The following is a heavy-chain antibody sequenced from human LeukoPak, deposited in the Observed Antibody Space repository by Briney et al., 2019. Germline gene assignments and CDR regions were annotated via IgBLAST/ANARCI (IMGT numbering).Heavy chain of an antibody. CDR3: ARRAALDY. D-gene: IGHD2-15*01. CDR1: GFTFSSYS. Sequence: GGSLRLSCAASGFTFSSYSMNWVRQAPGRGLEWVSSISSSSNYIYYADSVKGRFTISRDNAKNSLYLQMNSLRAEDTAVYYCARRAALDYWGQGTLVTVSS. J-gene: IGHJ4*02. V-gene: IGHV3-21*01. CDR2: ISSSSNYI.